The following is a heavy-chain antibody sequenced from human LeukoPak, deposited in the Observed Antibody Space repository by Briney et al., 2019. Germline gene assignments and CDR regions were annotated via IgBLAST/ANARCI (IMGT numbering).Heavy chain of an antibody. J-gene: IGHJ4*02. D-gene: IGHD5-18*01. CDR3: AIVRGYSYGIDY. CDR2: ISSSSSYI. Sequence: PGGSLRLSCAASGFNFSSYNMNWVRQAPGKGLEWVSSISSSSSYIYYANSVKGRFTISRDNAKKSLYLQMNSLRAEDTVVYYCAIVRGYSYGIDYWGQGTLVTVSS. CDR1: GFNFSSYN. V-gene: IGHV3-21*01.